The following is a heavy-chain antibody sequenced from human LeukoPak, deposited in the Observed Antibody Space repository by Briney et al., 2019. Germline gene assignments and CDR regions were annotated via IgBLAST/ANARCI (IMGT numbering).Heavy chain of an antibody. CDR2: IKQDGSEK. CDR1: GFDFSNYW. V-gene: IGHV3-7*03. D-gene: IGHD4-11*01. CDR3: ASNYGG. J-gene: IGHJ4*02. Sequence: GGSLRLSCAASGFDFSNYWMYWVRQAPGKGLEWVANIKQDGSEKYYVDSVRGRFTISRDNAKNSLSLQMNSLRAEDTAVYYCASNYGGWGQGTLVTVSS.